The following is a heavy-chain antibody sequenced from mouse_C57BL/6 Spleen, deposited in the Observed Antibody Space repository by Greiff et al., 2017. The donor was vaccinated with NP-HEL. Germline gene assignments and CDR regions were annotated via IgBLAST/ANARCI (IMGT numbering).Heavy chain of an antibody. D-gene: IGHD2-3*01. CDR3: ARYDLYAMDY. Sequence: VQLQQSGAELVMPGASVKLSCKASGYTFTSYWMHWVKQRPGQGLEWIGEIDPSDSYTNYNQKFKGKSTLTVDKSSSTAYMQLSSLTSEDSAVYYCARYDLYAMDYWGQGTSVTVSS. J-gene: IGHJ4*01. CDR2: IDPSDSYT. V-gene: IGHV1-69*01. CDR1: GYTFTSYW.